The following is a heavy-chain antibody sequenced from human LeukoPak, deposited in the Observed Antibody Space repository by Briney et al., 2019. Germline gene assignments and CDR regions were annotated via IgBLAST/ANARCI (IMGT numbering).Heavy chain of an antibody. CDR2: IIPILGIA. CDR1: GGTFSSYA. J-gene: IGHJ1*01. Sequence: GASVKVSCKASGGTFSSYAISWVRQAPGQGLEWMGRIIPILGIANYAQKFQGRVTITADKSTSTAYMGLSSLRSEDTAVYYCATSGSYYEYFQHWGQGTLVTVSS. D-gene: IGHD1-26*01. V-gene: IGHV1-69*04. CDR3: ATSGSYYEYFQH.